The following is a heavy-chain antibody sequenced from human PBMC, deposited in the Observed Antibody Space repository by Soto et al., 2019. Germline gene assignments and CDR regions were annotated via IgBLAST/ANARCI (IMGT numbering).Heavy chain of an antibody. CDR1: GYTFTSYD. V-gene: IGHV1-8*01. CDR2: MNPNSGNT. J-gene: IGHJ6*03. CDR3: ARGVEQQPLYYYYYYYMDV. Sequence: GASVKVSCKASGYTFTSYDINWVRQATGQGLEWMGWMNPNSGNTGYAQKFQGRVTMTRNTSISTAYMELSSLRSEDTAVYYCARGVEQQPLYYYYYYYMDVWGKGTTVTVSS. D-gene: IGHD6-13*01.